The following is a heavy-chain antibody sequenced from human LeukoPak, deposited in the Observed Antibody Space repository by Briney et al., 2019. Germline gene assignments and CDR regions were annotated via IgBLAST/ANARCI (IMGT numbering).Heavy chain of an antibody. V-gene: IGHV3-74*01. D-gene: IGHD6-13*01. CDR2: INKDGSIT. J-gene: IGHJ2*01. CDR3: AKDLTGQQLVPGWYFDL. Sequence: GGSLRLSCAASGFTFSNYWMHWVRQVPGKGPEWVSRINKDGSITNFADSVKGRFTISRDNAKNTVYLQMNSLRAEDTALYYCAKDLTGQQLVPGWYFDLWGRGTLVTVSS. CDR1: GFTFSNYW.